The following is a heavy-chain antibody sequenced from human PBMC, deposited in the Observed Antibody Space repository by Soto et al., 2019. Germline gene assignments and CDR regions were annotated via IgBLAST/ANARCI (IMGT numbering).Heavy chain of an antibody. D-gene: IGHD3-10*01. CDR3: ALRFMVRGAFDP. CDR2: ISSLGATI. Sequence: QVRLVESGGGLVKPGGSLRLSCAASGFTFTDYYMSWFRQAPGKGLEWVSQISSLGATIYYADPVTGRFTISRDNAENSLYLQMTSLRGEDTAMYYCALRFMVRGAFDPWGQGTLVTVSS. CDR1: GFTFTDYY. J-gene: IGHJ5*02. V-gene: IGHV3-11*01.